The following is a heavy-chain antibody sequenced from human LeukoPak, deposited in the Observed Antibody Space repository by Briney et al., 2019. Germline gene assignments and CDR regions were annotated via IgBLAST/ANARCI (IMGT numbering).Heavy chain of an antibody. CDR2: ISVTSNYK. V-gene: IGHV3-21*01. D-gene: IGHD2/OR15-2a*01. J-gene: IGHJ4*02. Sequence: GGSLRLSCAASGFTFSSYSMNWVRQAPGMGLEWVSSISVTSNYKYYADSVKGRFTISRDNAQSSLYLQMNSLRAEDTAVYYCARTDFSASDYWGQGILVTVSS. CDR1: GFTFSSYS. CDR3: ARTDFSASDY.